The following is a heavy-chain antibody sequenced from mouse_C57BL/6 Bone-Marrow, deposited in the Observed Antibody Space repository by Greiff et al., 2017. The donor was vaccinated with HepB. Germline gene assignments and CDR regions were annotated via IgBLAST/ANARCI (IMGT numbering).Heavy chain of an antibody. V-gene: IGHV5-6*01. J-gene: IGHJ4*01. CDR3: ARRLRSYYAMDY. Sequence: VQLKESGGDLVKPGGSLKLSCAASGFTFSSYGMSWVRQTPDKRLEWVATISSGGSYTYYPDSVKGRFTISRDNAKNTLYLQMSSLKSEDTAMYYCARRLRSYYAMDYWGQGTSVTVSS. CDR2: ISSGGSYT. CDR1: GFTFSSYG. D-gene: IGHD2-4*01.